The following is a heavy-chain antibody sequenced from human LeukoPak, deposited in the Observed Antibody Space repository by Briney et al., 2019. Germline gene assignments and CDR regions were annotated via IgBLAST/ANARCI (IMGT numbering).Heavy chain of an antibody. CDR3: AREGFDP. CDR1: GFTFSNYG. CDR2: IWYDGSKT. J-gene: IGHJ5*02. V-gene: IGHV3-33*01. Sequence: GGSLRLSCAASGFTFSNYGIHWVRQAPGKGLEWVAVIWYDGSKTYYADSVKGRFTISRDDSKNTLYLQMNSLRVEDTAVYYCAREGFDPWGQGTLVTVSS.